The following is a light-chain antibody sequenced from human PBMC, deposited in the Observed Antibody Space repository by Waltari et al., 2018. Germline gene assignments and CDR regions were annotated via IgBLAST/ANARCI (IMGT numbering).Light chain of an antibody. J-gene: IGKJ2*01. CDR1: QSVSSN. CDR2: GAS. Sequence: EIVMTKSPATLSVSPGERATLPCRASQSVSSNLAWYQQKPGQAPRLLIYGASTRATGIPARFSGSGSGTEFTLTISSMQSEDFAVYYCQQYNNWPPYTFGQVTKLEIK. V-gene: IGKV3-15*01. CDR3: QQYNNWPPYT.